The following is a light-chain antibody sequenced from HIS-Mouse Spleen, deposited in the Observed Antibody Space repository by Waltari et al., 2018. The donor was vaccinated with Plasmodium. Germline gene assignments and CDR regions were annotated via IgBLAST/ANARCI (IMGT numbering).Light chain of an antibody. J-gene: IGKJ2*01. CDR2: AAS. Sequence: AIQMTQSPSSLSASVGDRVTITCRASQGIRNDLGWYQQKPGKAPKLLISAASSLQSGVPSRFSGSGSGTDFPLTISSLQPEDFATYYCLQDYKYPYTFGQGTKLEIK. CDR3: LQDYKYPYT. V-gene: IGKV1-6*01. CDR1: QGIRND.